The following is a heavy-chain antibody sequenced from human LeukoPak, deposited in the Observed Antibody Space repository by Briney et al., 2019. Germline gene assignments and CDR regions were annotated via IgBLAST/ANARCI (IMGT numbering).Heavy chain of an antibody. CDR3: AKEVRPTLDYYYYYMDV. J-gene: IGHJ6*03. CDR2: ISHSGST. D-gene: IGHD3-10*01. CDR1: GFSISSAYS. Sequence: SETLSPTCGGSGFSISSAYSWGWVRQPPRKGLEWIGSISHSGSTYYNPSLKSRVSMSVDTSKNQFSLRLTSLTAADTAVYYCAKEVRPTLDYYYYYMDVWGKGTTVTVSS. V-gene: IGHV4-38-2*02.